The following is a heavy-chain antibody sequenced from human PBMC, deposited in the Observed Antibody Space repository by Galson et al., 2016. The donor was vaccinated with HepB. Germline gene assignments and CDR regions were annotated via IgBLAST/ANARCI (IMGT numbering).Heavy chain of an antibody. CDR1: GFTFDDYG. J-gene: IGHJ2*01. D-gene: IGHD3-3*01. CDR2: INWNGGST. V-gene: IGHV3-20*04. Sequence: SLRLSCAASGFTFDDYGMSWVRQAPGKGLEWVSGINWNGGSTGYADSVKGRFTISRDNAKNSLFLQMNSLRAEDTALYYCARWRGYYYWYFDLWGRGTLVTVSS. CDR3: ARWRGYYYWYFDL.